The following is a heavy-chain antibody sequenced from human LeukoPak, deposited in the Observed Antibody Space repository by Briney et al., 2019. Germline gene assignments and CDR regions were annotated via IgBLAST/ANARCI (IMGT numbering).Heavy chain of an antibody. D-gene: IGHD3-10*01. Sequence: ASVKVSCKASGGTFSSYAISGVRQAPGQGLEWIGGIIPIFGTANYAQKFQGRVTITTDESTSTAYMELSSLRSEDTAVYYCARAPYYYGSGIYYYYMDVWGKGTTVTVSS. V-gene: IGHV1-69*05. J-gene: IGHJ6*03. CDR3: ARAPYYYGSGIYYYYMDV. CDR1: GGTFSSYA. CDR2: IIPIFGTA.